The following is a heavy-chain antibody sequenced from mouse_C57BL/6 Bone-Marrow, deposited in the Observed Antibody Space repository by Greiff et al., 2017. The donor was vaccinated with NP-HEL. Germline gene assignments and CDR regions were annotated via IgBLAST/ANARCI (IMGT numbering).Heavy chain of an antibody. V-gene: IGHV5-9-1*02. J-gene: IGHJ2*01. Sequence: EVQRVESGAGLVKPGGSLKLSCAASGFTFSSYAMSWVRQTPEKRLEWVAYISSGGDYIYYADTVKGRFTISRDNARNTLYQQMSSLKSEDTAMYYCTRALTGAGTHLYGCGGKGTTLTVSS. CDR2: ISSGGDYI. D-gene: IGHD4-1*01. CDR3: TRALTGAGTHLYGC. CDR1: GFTFSSYA.